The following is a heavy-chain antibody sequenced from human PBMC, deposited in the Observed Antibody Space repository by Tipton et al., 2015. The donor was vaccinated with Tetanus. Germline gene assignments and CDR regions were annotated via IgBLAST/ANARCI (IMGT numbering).Heavy chain of an antibody. V-gene: IGHV5-51*01. CDR3: ARMFSTSSPFDH. D-gene: IGHD2-2*01. CDR2: IFPDDSDT. CDR1: GYSFTSHW. J-gene: IGHJ4*02. Sequence: VQLVQSGADVKKPGESLKISCKASGYSFTSHWIGWVRQMPGKGLEWMGMIFPDDSDTRYSPSFQGHVTFSDDKSPSTVYLQWSSLKASDTAMYFCARMFSTSSPFDHWGQGTLVAVSS.